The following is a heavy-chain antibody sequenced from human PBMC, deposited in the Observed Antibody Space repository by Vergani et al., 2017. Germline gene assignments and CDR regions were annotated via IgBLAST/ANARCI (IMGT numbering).Heavy chain of an antibody. CDR2: FDPEDGET. Sequence: QVQLVQSGAEVKKPGASVKVSCKVSGYTLTELSMHWVRQAPGKGLEWMGGFDPEDGETIYAQKFQGRVTMTEDTSTDTAYMELSSLSSEDTAVYYCATGDPYDSSGYYYPRVGLDYWGQGTLVTVSS. CDR1: GYTLTELS. CDR3: ATGDPYDSSGYYYPRVGLDY. J-gene: IGHJ4*02. V-gene: IGHV1-24*01. D-gene: IGHD3-22*01.